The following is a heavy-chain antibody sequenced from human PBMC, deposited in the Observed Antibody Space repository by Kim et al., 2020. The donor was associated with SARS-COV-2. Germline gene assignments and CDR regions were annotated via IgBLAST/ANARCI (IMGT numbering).Heavy chain of an antibody. Sequence: NYAQKFQGRVTMTRDTSISTAYMELSWLSSDDTAVYYCARSGYYSYFHHWGQGTLVTVSS. J-gene: IGHJ1*01. CDR3: ARSGYYSYFHH. V-gene: IGHV1-2*02. D-gene: IGHD3-22*01.